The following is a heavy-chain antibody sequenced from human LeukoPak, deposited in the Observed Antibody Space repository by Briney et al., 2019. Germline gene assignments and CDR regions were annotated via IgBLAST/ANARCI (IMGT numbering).Heavy chain of an antibody. J-gene: IGHJ4*02. Sequence: GGSLRLSCAASGFTFSSYGMSWVRQAPGKGLEWVSAISGSGGSTYYADSMKGRFTISRDNSKNTLYLQMNSLRAEDTAVYYCAKDYRDVLLWFGELPPIGYWGQGTLVTVSS. D-gene: IGHD3-10*01. V-gene: IGHV3-23*01. CDR3: AKDYRDVLLWFGELPPIGY. CDR1: GFTFSSYG. CDR2: ISGSGGST.